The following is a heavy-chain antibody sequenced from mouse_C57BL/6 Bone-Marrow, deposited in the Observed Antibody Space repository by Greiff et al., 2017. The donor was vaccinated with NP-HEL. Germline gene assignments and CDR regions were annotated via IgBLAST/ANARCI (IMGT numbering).Heavy chain of an antibody. D-gene: IGHD1-1*01. CDR2: IYPRSGNT. CDR3: ARGSITTVVATTPLYYFDY. Sequence: VQVVESGAELARPGASVKLSCKASGYTFTSYGISWVKQRTGQGLEWIGEIYPRSGNTYYNEKFKGKATLTADKSSSTAYMELRSLTSEDSAVYFCARGSITTVVATTPLYYFDYWGQGTTLTVSS. V-gene: IGHV1-81*01. CDR1: GYTFTSYG. J-gene: IGHJ2*01.